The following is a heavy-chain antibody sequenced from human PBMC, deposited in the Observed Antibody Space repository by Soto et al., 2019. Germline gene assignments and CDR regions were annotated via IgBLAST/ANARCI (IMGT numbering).Heavy chain of an antibody. CDR2: IYSGGGT. CDR1: LFIVSDNY. Sequence: EVRLVQSGGGLVQPGGSLRLSCAASLFIVSDNYMSWVRQAPGKGLEWVSLIYSGGGTDYAESVKGRFTISGDNSKNTLYLQMNSLKAEDTGIYSCATRMTTAPYWGQGTVVTVSS. D-gene: IGHD4-17*01. CDR3: ATRMTTAPY. J-gene: IGHJ4*02. V-gene: IGHV3-66*01.